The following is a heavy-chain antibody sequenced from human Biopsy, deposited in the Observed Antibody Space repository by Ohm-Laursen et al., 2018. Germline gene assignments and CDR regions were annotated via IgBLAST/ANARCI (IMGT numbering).Heavy chain of an antibody. Sequence: SDTLSLTCSVSGGSMTGYEWSWIRQAPGRGLEWIGLIYYRGETDYNPSLKSRVTISVDGSKNQFSLNLTSITAADTAVYYCARHRTHPPPGSMDVWGHGTTVFVSS. D-gene: IGHD2-15*01. CDR2: IYYRGET. J-gene: IGHJ6*02. CDR1: GGSMTGYE. CDR3: ARHRTHPPPGSMDV. V-gene: IGHV4-59*08.